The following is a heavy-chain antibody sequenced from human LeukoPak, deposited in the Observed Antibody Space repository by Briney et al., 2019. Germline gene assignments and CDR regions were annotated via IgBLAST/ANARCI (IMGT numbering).Heavy chain of an antibody. J-gene: IGHJ6*02. CDR2: IIPILGIA. Sequence: SVKVSCKASGGTFSSYAISWVRQAPGQGLEWMGRIIPILGIANYAQKFQGRVTITADKSTSTAYMELSGLRSEDTAVYYCARGGLSGPYYYYGMDVWGQGTTVTVSS. D-gene: IGHD6-25*01. CDR3: ARGGLSGPYYYYGMDV. CDR1: GGTFSSYA. V-gene: IGHV1-69*04.